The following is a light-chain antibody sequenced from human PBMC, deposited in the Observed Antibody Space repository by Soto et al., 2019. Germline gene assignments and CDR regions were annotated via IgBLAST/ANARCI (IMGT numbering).Light chain of an antibody. V-gene: IGLV2-14*01. CDR1: SADVGAYNY. CDR3: SSYTSSSTRV. Sequence: QSVLTQPASVSGSPGQSITISCAGTSADVGAYNYVSWYQQHPGKAPKLMIYDVSNRPSGVSNRFSGSKSGNTASLTISGLQAEDEADYYCSSYTSSSTRVFGTGTNVTVL. CDR2: DVS. J-gene: IGLJ1*01.